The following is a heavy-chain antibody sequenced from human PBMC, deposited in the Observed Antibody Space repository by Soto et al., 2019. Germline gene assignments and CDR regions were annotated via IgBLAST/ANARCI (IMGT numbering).Heavy chain of an antibody. V-gene: IGHV3-30-3*01. Sequence: RLSCAASGFTFSSYAMHWVRQAPGKGLEWVAVISYDGSNKYYADSVKGRFTISRDNSKNTLYLQMNSLRAEDTAVYYCARDAGSCPLDYWGQGTLVTVSS. J-gene: IGHJ4*02. CDR1: GFTFSSYA. CDR2: ISYDGSNK. D-gene: IGHD2-15*01. CDR3: ARDAGSCPLDY.